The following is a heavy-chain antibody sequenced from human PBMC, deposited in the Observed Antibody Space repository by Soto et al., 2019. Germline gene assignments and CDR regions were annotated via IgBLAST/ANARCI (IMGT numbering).Heavy chain of an antibody. Sequence: SETLSLTCAVYGGSFSGYYWSWIRQPPGKGLEWIGEINHSGSTNYNPSLKSRVTISVDTSKNQFSLKLSSVTAADTAVYYCGGYPIGTYYDILTGPTYWGQGTLVTVSS. J-gene: IGHJ4*02. V-gene: IGHV4-34*01. CDR1: GGSFSGYY. D-gene: IGHD3-9*01. CDR3: GGYPIGTYYDILTGPTY. CDR2: INHSGST.